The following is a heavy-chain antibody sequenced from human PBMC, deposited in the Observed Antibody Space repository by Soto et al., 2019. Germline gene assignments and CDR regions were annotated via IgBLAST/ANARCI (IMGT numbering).Heavy chain of an antibody. J-gene: IGHJ4*02. CDR3: AREPSNWNYCFDY. CDR2: ISSSGTTI. V-gene: IGHV3-11*01. Sequence: PGGSLRLSCAASGFTFSDYYMSWIRQAPGKGLEWVSYISSSGTTIFYADSLRGRFTISGDNAKKSLYLQMNSLRGEDTAVYYCAREPSNWNYCFDYWGQGTLVTVSS. CDR1: GFTFSDYY. D-gene: IGHD1-7*01.